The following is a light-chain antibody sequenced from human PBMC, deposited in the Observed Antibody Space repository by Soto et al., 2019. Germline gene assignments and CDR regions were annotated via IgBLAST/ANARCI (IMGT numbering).Light chain of an antibody. J-gene: IGKJ1*01. CDR1: QSVSSN. Sequence: EIVMTQSPATLSVSPGESATLSCRASQSVSSNLAWYQQRPGQAPRLLIYRASTRATGIPARFSGSGSGTEFTLTISSLQSEDFAVYYCQQYNSWPPWTFGQGTKVEIK. CDR2: RAS. V-gene: IGKV3-15*01. CDR3: QQYNSWPPWT.